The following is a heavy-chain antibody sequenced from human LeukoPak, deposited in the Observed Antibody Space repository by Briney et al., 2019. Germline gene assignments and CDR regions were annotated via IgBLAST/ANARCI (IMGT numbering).Heavy chain of an antibody. J-gene: IGHJ4*02. V-gene: IGHV1-2*02. CDR3: ARDLGLLWFGEDYFDY. CDR2: INPNSGGT. D-gene: IGHD3-10*01. Sequence: GASVKVSCKASGYTFTGYYMHWVRQAPGQGLEWMGWINPNSGGTNYAQKFQGRVTMTRDTSISTACMELSRLRSDDTAVYYCARDLGLLWFGEDYFDYWGQGTLVTVSS. CDR1: GYTFTGYY.